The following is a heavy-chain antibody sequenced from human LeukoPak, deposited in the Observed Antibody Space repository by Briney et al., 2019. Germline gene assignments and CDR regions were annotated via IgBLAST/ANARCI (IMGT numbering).Heavy chain of an antibody. D-gene: IGHD3-10*01. Sequence: PSETLSLTCTVSGGSITHYYWSWVRQPPGKGLEWIGYIYYSGGTNYNPSLKSRVTISVDTANNKFFLNLRSVTSAVTAIYYCAKLTYSGTDRLDPWGQGTLVTVSS. CDR1: GGSITHYY. CDR3: AKLTYSGTDRLDP. V-gene: IGHV4-59*01. J-gene: IGHJ5*02. CDR2: IYYSGGT.